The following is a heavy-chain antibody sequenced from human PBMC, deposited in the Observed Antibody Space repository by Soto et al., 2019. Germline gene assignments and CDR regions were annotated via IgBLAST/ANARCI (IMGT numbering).Heavy chain of an antibody. Sequence: GGSLRLSCAASGFNSSSYGMHWVRQNTGKGLEWVAVIWYDGSNKYYADSVKGRFTISRDNSKNTLYLQMNSLRAEDTAVYYCARDRMTLPDDYVDRKLWYYFDYWGQGTLVSVS. D-gene: IGHD4-17*01. CDR1: GFNSSSYG. CDR2: IWYDGSNK. CDR3: ARDRMTLPDDYVDRKLWYYFDY. V-gene: IGHV3-33*01. J-gene: IGHJ4*02.